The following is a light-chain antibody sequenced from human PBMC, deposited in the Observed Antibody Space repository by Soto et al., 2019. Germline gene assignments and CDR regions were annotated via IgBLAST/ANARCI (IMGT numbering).Light chain of an antibody. CDR3: QQHANYTPLT. CDR2: DAS. CDR1: QSISTC. J-gene: IGKJ4*02. Sequence: EIQLTQSPSTLSSSAVERVSITCMASQSISTCLAWYQRKPGKAPKLLIFDASSMESGTPSRFSGRGSGTHFTLTISGLQPEDFAAYYCQQHANYTPLTFGRGTKVDIK. V-gene: IGKV1-5*01.